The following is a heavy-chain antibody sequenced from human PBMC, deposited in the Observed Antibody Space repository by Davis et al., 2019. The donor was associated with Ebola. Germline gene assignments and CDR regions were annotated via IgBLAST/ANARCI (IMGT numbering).Heavy chain of an antibody. CDR3: ARAPSGYSSSFDY. CDR1: GFTFSSYV. J-gene: IGHJ4*02. V-gene: IGHV3-30*04. CDR2: ISYDGSNK. Sequence: GESLKISCAASGFTFSSYVMNWVRQAPGKGLEWVAVISYDGSNKYYAHSVKGRLTISRDNSQNTLYLQMDSLRAEDTAVYYCARAPSGYSSSFDYWGQGTLVSVSS. D-gene: IGHD6-19*01.